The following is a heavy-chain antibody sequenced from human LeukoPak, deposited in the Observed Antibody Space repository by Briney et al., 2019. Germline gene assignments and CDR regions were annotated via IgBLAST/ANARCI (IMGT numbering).Heavy chain of an antibody. V-gene: IGHV4-59*01. CDR2: IYYSGST. D-gene: IGHD6-13*01. CDR3: AREEGYQFDF. J-gene: IGHJ5*01. CDR1: GGSFSGYY. Sequence: SETLSPTRAVHGGSFSGYYWTWIRQPPGKGLEWIGYIYYSGSTNYNPSLKSRVTISVDTSKNRFSLNLSSVTAADTAVYYCAREEGYQFDFWGQGTLVTVSS.